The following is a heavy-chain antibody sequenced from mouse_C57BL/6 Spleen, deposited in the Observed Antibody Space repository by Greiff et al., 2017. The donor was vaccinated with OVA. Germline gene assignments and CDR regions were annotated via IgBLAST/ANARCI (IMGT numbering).Heavy chain of an antibody. J-gene: IGHJ4*01. D-gene: IGHD1-1*01. CDR1: GYTFTDYY. Sequence: VQLQQSGAELVRPGASVKLSCKASGYTFTDYYINWVKQRPGQGLEWIARIYPGSGNTYYNEKFKGKATLTAEKSSSTAYMQLSSLTSEDSAVYFCARGTTVVANYAMDYWGQGTSVTVSS. CDR3: ARGTTVVANYAMDY. V-gene: IGHV1-76*01. CDR2: IYPGSGNT.